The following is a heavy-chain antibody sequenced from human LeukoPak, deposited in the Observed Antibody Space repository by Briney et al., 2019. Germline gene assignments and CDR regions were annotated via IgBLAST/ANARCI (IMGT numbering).Heavy chain of an antibody. V-gene: IGHV3-48*03. CDR2: ISSSGSTI. Sequence: TGGSLRLSCTASGFTFSSYEMNWVRQAPGKGLEWVSYISSSGSTIYYADSVEGRFTISRDNAKNSLYLQMNSLRAEDTAVYYCATFDPTRLRRGGYWGQGTLVTVSS. CDR1: GFTFSSYE. J-gene: IGHJ4*02. D-gene: IGHD4-17*01. CDR3: ATFDPTRLRRGGY.